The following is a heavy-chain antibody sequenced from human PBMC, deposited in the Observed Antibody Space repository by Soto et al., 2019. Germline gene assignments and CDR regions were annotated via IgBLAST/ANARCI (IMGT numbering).Heavy chain of an antibody. CDR2: LSDTGLST. Sequence: GGSLRLSCAASGFTFRHYAMGWVRKAPGKGLEWVSALSDTGLSTYYADSMKGRFTISRDNSKNTLYLQISSLRAEDTAVYYCARRHDWDSAPHDGFDIWGQGTMVTVAS. V-gene: IGHV3-23*01. CDR3: ARRHDWDSAPHDGFDI. J-gene: IGHJ3*02. D-gene: IGHD3-16*01. CDR1: GFTFRHYA.